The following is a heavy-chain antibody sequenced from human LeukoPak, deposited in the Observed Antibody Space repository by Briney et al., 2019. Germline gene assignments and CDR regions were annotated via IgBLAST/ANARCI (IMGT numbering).Heavy chain of an antibody. V-gene: IGHV3-30-3*01. J-gene: IGHJ4*02. CDR1: GFTFSSYA. Sequence: GGSLRLSCAASGFTFSSYAMHWVRQAPGKGLEWVAVISYDGSNKYYADSVKGRFTISRDNSKNTLYLQMNSLRAEDTAVYYCARGRYYDSSGIAMPPFDYWGQGTLVTVSS. CDR3: ARGRYYDSSGIAMPPFDY. CDR2: ISYDGSNK. D-gene: IGHD3-22*01.